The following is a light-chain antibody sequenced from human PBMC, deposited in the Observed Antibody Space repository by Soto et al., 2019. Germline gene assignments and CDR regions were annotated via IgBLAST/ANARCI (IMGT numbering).Light chain of an antibody. Sequence: EIVMTQSPATLSVSPGERATLSCRASQSVSSNLAWYQQRPGQAPRLLIYDASTRATRIPARFSGSGSGTEFTLTISSLQSEDFAVYYCQQYDNWPPWTFGQGTTVEIK. V-gene: IGKV3-15*01. CDR2: DAS. CDR3: QQYDNWPPWT. CDR1: QSVSSN. J-gene: IGKJ1*01.